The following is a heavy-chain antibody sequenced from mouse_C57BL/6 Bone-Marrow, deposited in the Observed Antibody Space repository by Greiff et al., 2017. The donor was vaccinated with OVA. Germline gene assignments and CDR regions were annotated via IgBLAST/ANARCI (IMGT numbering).Heavy chain of an antibody. J-gene: IGHJ3*01. CDR3: AMGVTKAWCAY. V-gene: IGHV1-74*01. CDR1: GYTFTSYW. Sequence: VQLQQPGAELVKPGASVKVSCKASGYTFTSYWMHWVKQRPGQGLEWIGRIHPSDSDTNYNQKFKGKATLTVDKSSSTAYMQLSSLTSEDAAVYYCAMGVTKAWCAYWGQGTLVTVSA. D-gene: IGHD2-2*01. CDR2: IHPSDSDT.